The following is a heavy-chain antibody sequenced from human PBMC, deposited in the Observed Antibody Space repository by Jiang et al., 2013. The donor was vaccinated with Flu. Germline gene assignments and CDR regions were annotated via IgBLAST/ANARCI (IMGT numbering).Heavy chain of an antibody. D-gene: IGHD3-22*01. Sequence: FSSYAISWVRQAPGQGLEWMGGIIPIFGTANYAQKFQGRVTITADESTSTAYMELSSLRSEDTAVYYCARALLDSSGYYNYWGQGTLVTVSS. CDR1: FSSYA. V-gene: IGHV1-69*01. J-gene: IGHJ4*02. CDR2: IIPIFGTA. CDR3: ARALLDSSGYYNY.